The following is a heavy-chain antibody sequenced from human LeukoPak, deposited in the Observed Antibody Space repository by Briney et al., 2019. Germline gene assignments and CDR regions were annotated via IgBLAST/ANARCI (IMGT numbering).Heavy chain of an antibody. J-gene: IGHJ3*01. CDR2: IKQDGSEK. CDR1: GFTFSSYW. D-gene: IGHD1-14*01. V-gene: IGHV3-7*01. CDR3: ARNPQLRAFDV. Sequence: GGSLRLSCVASGFTFSSYWMSWVRQAPGKGLEWVANIKQDGSEKYYVDSVEGRFTISRDNAKKSLYLQMNSLRAEDTAVYYCARNPQLRAFDVWGQGTMVTVSS.